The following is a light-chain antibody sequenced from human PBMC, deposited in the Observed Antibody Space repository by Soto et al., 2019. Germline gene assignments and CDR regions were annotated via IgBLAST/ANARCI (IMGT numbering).Light chain of an antibody. V-gene: IGKV1-5*01. CDR2: DVS. Sequence: DIQMTQSPSSLSASVGDSVTITCRASQSISGWLAWYQQKPGKAPKLLIFDVSTLESGVPSRFSGSGSGTEFPLTISSLQPDDFATYYCQHYNTYSTFTFGPGTKVDIK. J-gene: IGKJ3*01. CDR1: QSISGW. CDR3: QHYNTYSTFT.